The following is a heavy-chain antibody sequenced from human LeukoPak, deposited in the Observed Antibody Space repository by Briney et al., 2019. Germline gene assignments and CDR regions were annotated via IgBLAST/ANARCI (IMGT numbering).Heavy chain of an antibody. CDR3: AKGLHYYDGSGYPH. J-gene: IGHJ4*02. Sequence: GGSLRLSCAASGFTFSSYGMHWVRQAPGKGLEWVAFIRYDGSNKYYADSVKGRFTISRDNSKSTLYLQMNSLRAEDTAVYYCAKGLHYYDGSGYPHWGQGTLVTVPS. V-gene: IGHV3-30*02. CDR1: GFTFSSYG. D-gene: IGHD3-22*01. CDR2: IRYDGSNK.